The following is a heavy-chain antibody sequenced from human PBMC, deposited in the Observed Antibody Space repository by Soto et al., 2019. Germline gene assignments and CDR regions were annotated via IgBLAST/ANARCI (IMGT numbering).Heavy chain of an antibody. CDR2: INAGNGNT. D-gene: IGHD3-22*01. V-gene: IGHV1-3*01. J-gene: IGHJ4*02. Sequence: GASVKVSCKASGYTFTSYAMHWVRQAPGQRLEWMGWINAGNGNTKYSQKFQGRVTITRDTSASTAYMELSSLRSEDTAVYYCARDLDPSYDSSGYYDYWGQGTLVTVSS. CDR1: GYTFTSYA. CDR3: ARDLDPSYDSSGYYDY.